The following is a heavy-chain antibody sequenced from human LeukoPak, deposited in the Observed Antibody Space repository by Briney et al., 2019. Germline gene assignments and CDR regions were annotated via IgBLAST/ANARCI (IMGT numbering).Heavy chain of an antibody. D-gene: IGHD6-19*01. V-gene: IGHV4-59*01. Sequence: SETLSLTCIVSGGSISSYYWSWIRQPPGKGLEWIGYIYYSGSTNYNPSLKSRVTISVDTSKNQFSLKLSSVTAADTAVYYCARATRGYSSGWYGYWGQGTLVTVSS. CDR3: ARATRGYSSGWYGY. CDR2: IYYSGST. J-gene: IGHJ4*02. CDR1: GGSISSYY.